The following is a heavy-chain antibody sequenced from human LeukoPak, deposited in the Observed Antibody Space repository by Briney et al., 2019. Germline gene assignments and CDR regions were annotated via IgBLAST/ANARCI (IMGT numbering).Heavy chain of an antibody. Sequence: GGSLSLFCAASGFTFSSYALILVRHATGNGLDCVPNIKQDGSEKYYVDSDKGRLTISRDNAKNSLYLQMNRLRAEDTAVYYCAREDDDLYYFDYWGQGTLVTVSS. V-gene: IGHV3-7*01. D-gene: IGHD1-1*01. CDR2: IKQDGSEK. CDR1: GFTFSSYA. J-gene: IGHJ4*02. CDR3: AREDDDLYYFDY.